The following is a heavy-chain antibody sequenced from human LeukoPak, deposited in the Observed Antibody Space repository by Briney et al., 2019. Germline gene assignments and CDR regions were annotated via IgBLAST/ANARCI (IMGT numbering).Heavy chain of an antibody. CDR3: ARDIFYREANLFDY. V-gene: IGHV3-7*01. CDR2: IKQDESEK. D-gene: IGHD3-3*01. Sequence: GGSLRLSCAASGFTFSSHCMNWARQAPGKGLEWVANIKQDESEKYYVDSVKGRLTISRDNAKNSLYLQMNSLRAEDTAVSYCARDIFYREANLFDYWGQGTLVTVSS. J-gene: IGHJ4*02. CDR1: GFTFSSHC.